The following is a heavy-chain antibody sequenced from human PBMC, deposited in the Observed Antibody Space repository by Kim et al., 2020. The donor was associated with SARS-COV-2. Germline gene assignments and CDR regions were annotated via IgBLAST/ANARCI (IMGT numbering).Heavy chain of an antibody. J-gene: IGHJ4*02. CDR3: AGAPGIAVAGKVFDY. D-gene: IGHD6-19*01. Sequence: ADSVRARVTISRDNAKNSLSLQMNSLRAEDTAVYYCAGAPGIAVAGKVFDYWGQGTLVTVSS. V-gene: IGHV3-11*04.